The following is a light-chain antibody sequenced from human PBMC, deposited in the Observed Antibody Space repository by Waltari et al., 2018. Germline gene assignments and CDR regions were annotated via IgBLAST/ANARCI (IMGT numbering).Light chain of an antibody. V-gene: IGLV2-23*02. CDR1: SSDVGSYNL. Sequence: QSALTQPASVSGSPGQSITISCTGTSSDVGSYNLVSWYQQHPGKAPKLMIYEVTKRPSGVSNRFSGPKSGNTASLTISGLQAEDEADYYRCSYAGSTTWVFGGGTKLTVL. J-gene: IGLJ3*02. CDR2: EVT. CDR3: CSYAGSTTWV.